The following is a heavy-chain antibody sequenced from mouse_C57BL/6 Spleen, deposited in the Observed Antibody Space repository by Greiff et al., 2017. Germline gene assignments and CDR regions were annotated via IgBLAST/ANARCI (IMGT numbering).Heavy chain of an antibody. J-gene: IGHJ3*01. CDR3: VRDDGYYFWFAY. Sequence: EVMLVESGGGLVQPKGSLKLSCAASGFTFNTYAMHWVRPAPGKGLEWVARIRSKSSNYATYYADSVKDRFTISRDDSQSRLYLQMNNLKTEDTAMYYCVRDDGYYFWFAYWGQGTLVTVSA. CDR1: GFTFNTYA. V-gene: IGHV10-3*01. D-gene: IGHD2-3*01. CDR2: IRSKSSNYAT.